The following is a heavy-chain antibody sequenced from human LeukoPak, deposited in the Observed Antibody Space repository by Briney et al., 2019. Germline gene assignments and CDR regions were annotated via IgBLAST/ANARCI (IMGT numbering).Heavy chain of an antibody. CDR3: ARASRALVGATRYWFDP. D-gene: IGHD1-26*01. CDR1: GYTFTSYY. J-gene: IGHJ5*02. Sequence: ASVKVSCKATGYTFTSYYMHWVRQAPGQGLEWMGWINPNSGGTNYAQKFQGRVTMTRDTSISTAYMELSRLRSDDTAVYYCARASRALVGATRYWFDPWGQGTLVTVSS. V-gene: IGHV1-2*02. CDR2: INPNSGGT.